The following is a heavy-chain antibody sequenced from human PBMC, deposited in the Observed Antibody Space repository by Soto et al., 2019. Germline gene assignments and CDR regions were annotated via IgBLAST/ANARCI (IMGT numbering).Heavy chain of an antibody. CDR2: ISYSGGST. J-gene: IGHJ3*02. Sequence: EVQLLESGGGLVQPGGSLRLSCAASGFTFSNYGMTWVRQAPGKGLEWVSAISYSGGSTYYADSVKGRFTISRDNSKNTLYLQMNSLRAEDTAVYYCAKLEAYSSSSGRAFDIWGQGTMVTVSS. CDR3: AKLEAYSSSSGRAFDI. CDR1: GFTFSNYG. D-gene: IGHD6-6*01. V-gene: IGHV3-23*01.